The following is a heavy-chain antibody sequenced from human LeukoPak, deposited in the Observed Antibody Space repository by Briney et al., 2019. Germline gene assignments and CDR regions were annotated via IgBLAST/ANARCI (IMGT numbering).Heavy chain of an antibody. CDR2: IASDGST. CDR3: IGSGGWPGY. D-gene: IGHD1-26*01. V-gene: IGHV3-74*01. CDR1: GFTFSRYW. Sequence: GGSLRLSCAASGFTFSRYWMHWVRQAPGKGLVWVSRIASDGSTVYADSVKGRFTISRDNAKDTVYLQMNSLRVEGTAVYYCIGSGGWPGYWGQGTLVTVSS. J-gene: IGHJ4*02.